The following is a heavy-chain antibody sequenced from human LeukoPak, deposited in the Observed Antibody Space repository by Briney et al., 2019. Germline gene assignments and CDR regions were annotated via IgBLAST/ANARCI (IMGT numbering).Heavy chain of an antibody. Sequence: SETLSLTCIVSGGSISSYYWSWIRQPPGKGLEWIGYIYYSGSTNYNPFLKSRVTISVDTSKNQFSLKLSSVTAADTAVYYCARALSSAWPDAFDIWGQGTMVTVSS. D-gene: IGHD6-19*01. J-gene: IGHJ3*02. V-gene: IGHV4-59*01. CDR2: IYYSGST. CDR1: GGSISSYY. CDR3: ARALSSAWPDAFDI.